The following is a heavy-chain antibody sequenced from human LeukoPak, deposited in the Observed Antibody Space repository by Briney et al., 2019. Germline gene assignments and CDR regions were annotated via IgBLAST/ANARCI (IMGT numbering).Heavy chain of an antibody. CDR3: ARDQYYYDSSGYYWQDY. CDR1: GFTLSRKY. Sequence: PGGSLRLSCAASGFTLSRKYMSWVRQAPGQGLEWVSVIYSGGSKYYTDSVKRRFTISRDNSKNTLYLQMNSLRAEDTAVYYCARDQYYYDSSGYYWQDYWGQGTLVTVSS. D-gene: IGHD3-22*01. J-gene: IGHJ4*02. CDR2: IYSGGSK. V-gene: IGHV3-53*05.